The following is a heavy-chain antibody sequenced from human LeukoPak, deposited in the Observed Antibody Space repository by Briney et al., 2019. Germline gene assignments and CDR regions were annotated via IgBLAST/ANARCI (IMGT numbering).Heavy chain of an antibody. CDR3: ARDSAPQQQYVLRYFDY. CDR1: GGTFSSYA. CDR2: IIPIFGTA. J-gene: IGHJ4*02. Sequence: SVKVSCKASGGTFSSYAISWVRQAPGQGLEWMGRIIPIFGTANYAQKFQGRVTITTDESPSTAYMELSSLRSEDTAVYYCARDSAPQQQYVLRYFDYWGQGTLVTVSS. D-gene: IGHD6-13*01. V-gene: IGHV1-69*05.